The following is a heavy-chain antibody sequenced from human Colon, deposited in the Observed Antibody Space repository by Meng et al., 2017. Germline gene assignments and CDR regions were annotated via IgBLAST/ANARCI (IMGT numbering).Heavy chain of an antibody. CDR1: GGSISTYY. CDR3: ARHQNGGTYPLDY. Sequence: QVQLQGSGPGLVTPSETLSLTCAVSGGSISTYYWSWIRQPPGKGLEWIGNNYYSGSTNYNPSLASRVTISVDSSKNQFSLKLSSVTAADTAVYYCARHQNGGTYPLDYWGQGTLVTVSS. V-gene: IGHV4-59*08. D-gene: IGHD3-16*02. CDR2: NYYSGST. J-gene: IGHJ4*02.